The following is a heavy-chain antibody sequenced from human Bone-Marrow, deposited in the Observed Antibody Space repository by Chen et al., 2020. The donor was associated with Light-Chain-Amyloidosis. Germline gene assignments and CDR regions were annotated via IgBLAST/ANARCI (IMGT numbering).Heavy chain of an antibody. CDR3: ARAVDYSNYGWFDP. CDR1: GGSTRSSSHY. D-gene: IGHD4-4*01. J-gene: IGHJ5*02. CDR2: VYYSGRT. Sequence: VQLQESGRGLMKPSETLSRTCSVSGGSTRSSSHYWGWIRQPPRKGLEWIGSVYYSGRTYSSPSLKSRVSISLDTSKNQFTLRLTSVTAADSAVYFCARAVDYSNYGWFDPWGQGTLVTVSS. V-gene: IGHV4-39*01.